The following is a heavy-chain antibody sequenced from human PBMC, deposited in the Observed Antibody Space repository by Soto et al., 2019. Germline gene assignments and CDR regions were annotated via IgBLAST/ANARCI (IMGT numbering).Heavy chain of an antibody. CDR3: ARQLQYSSSSNYYYYGMDV. CDR1: GYSFTSYW. J-gene: IGHJ6*02. Sequence: LKISCKGSGYSFTSYWIGWVRQMPGKGLEWMGIIYPGDSDTRYSPSFQGQVTISADKSISTAYLQWSSLKASDTAMYYCARQLQYSSSSNYYYYGMDVWGQGTTVTVSS. D-gene: IGHD6-6*01. CDR2: IYPGDSDT. V-gene: IGHV5-51*01.